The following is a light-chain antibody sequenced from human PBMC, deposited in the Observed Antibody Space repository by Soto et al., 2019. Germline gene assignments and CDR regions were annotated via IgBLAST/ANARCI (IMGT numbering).Light chain of an antibody. J-gene: IGLJ2*01. V-gene: IGLV1-40*01. Sequence: QSVLTQPPSVSGAPGQRVTISCTGSSSNIGAGYNVYWYQHLPGTAPKVLIYGNRHRPSGVPDRFSGSKSGTSASLAITGLQADDEADYYCQSYDISLSGVVFGGGTKLTVL. CDR3: QSYDISLSGVV. CDR1: SSNIGAGYN. CDR2: GNR.